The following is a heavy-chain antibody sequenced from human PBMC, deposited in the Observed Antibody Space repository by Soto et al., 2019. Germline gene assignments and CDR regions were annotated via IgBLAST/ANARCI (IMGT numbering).Heavy chain of an antibody. CDR3: ARWRYGDY. CDR2: ISAHNGNT. J-gene: IGHJ4*02. V-gene: IGHV1-18*01. D-gene: IGHD1-1*01. Sequence: QVHLVQSGAEVKKPGASVKVSCKGSGYGFTTYGITWVRQAPGQGLEWMAWISAHNGNTNYAQKVQGRVTVTRDTSTSTAYMELRILRYDDTAVYYCARWRYGDYWGQGALVTVSS. CDR1: GYGFTTYG.